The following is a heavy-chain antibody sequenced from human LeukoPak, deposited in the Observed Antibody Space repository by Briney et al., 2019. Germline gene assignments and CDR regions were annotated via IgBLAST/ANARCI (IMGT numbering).Heavy chain of an antibody. Sequence: ASVKVSCKASGYTFTYYYMHWVRQAPGQGLEWMGWINPNSGGTNYAQKFQGRVAMTRDTSISKAYMDLSGLRSDDKAVYYCARDLSYYGSGSYYFGRWGQGTLVTVSS. V-gene: IGHV1-2*02. CDR1: GYTFTYYY. CDR2: INPNSGGT. CDR3: ARDLSYYGSGSYYFGR. J-gene: IGHJ4*02. D-gene: IGHD3-10*01.